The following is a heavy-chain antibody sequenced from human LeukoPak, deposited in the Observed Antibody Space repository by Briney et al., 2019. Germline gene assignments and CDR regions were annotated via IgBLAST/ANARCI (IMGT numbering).Heavy chain of an antibody. CDR2: IYYSGST. CDR3: ARGYSSSWYYFDY. Sequence: SETLSLTCTVSGGSISSSSYYWGWIRQPPGKGLEWIGSIYYSGSTYYNPSLKSRVTISVDTSTNQFSLRLSSVTAADTAVYYCARGYSSSWYYFDYWGQGTLVTVSS. J-gene: IGHJ4*02. D-gene: IGHD6-13*01. V-gene: IGHV4-39*01. CDR1: GGSISSSSYY.